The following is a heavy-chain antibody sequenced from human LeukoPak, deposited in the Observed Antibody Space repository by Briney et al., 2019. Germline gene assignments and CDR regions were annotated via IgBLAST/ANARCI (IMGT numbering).Heavy chain of an antibody. CDR1: GYTFTSYD. Sequence: ASVKVSCKASGYTFTSYDINWVRQATGQGLEWMGWMNPNSGNTGYAQKFQGRVTITRNTSISTAYMELSSLRSEDTAVYYCARGGYYDSSGYYWTADYWGQGTLVTVSS. CDR2: MNPNSGNT. V-gene: IGHV1-8*03. CDR3: ARGGYYDSSGYYWTADY. J-gene: IGHJ4*02. D-gene: IGHD3-22*01.